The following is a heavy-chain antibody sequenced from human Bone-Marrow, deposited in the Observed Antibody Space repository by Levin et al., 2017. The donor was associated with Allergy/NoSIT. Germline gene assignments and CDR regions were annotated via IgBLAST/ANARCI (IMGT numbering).Heavy chain of an antibody. J-gene: IGHJ6*03. CDR3: ARGHSTRAPYYYYYMDL. CDR1: GYTFTNYD. Sequence: ASVKVSCKTSGYTFTNYDINWVRQAAGQGLEWMGWMNPDSGNTDYAQKFQGRVTMTRNTSTSTAYMELSSLRSEDTAIYYCARGHSTRAPYYYYYMDLWGSGTPVTVSS. CDR2: MNPDSGNT. V-gene: IGHV1-8*01. D-gene: IGHD2/OR15-2a*01.